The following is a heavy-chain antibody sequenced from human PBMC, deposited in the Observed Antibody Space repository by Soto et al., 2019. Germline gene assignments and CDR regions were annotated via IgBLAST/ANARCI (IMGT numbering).Heavy chain of an antibody. D-gene: IGHD3-3*01. CDR3: AGGHDFLSGYQTEPKHMDV. Sequence: QVQLVQSGAEVKKPGSSVKVSCKASGGTFSSYTISWVRQAPGQGLEWMGRIIPILGIANYAQKFQGRVTITSDKTKTTTHIELTRLRSEDTAMYYWAGGHDFLSGYQTEPKHMDVWGKGTTVTVSS. V-gene: IGHV1-69*02. J-gene: IGHJ6*03. CDR2: IIPILGIA. CDR1: GGTFSSYT.